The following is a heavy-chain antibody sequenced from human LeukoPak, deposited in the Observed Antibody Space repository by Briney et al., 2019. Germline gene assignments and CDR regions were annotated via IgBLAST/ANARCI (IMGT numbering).Heavy chain of an antibody. D-gene: IGHD2-2*01. J-gene: IGHJ4*02. V-gene: IGHV1-18*04. CDR1: GYTFTSYG. CDR2: ISAYNGNT. CDR3: ARDHAGYIVVVPAVHFDY. Sequence: GASVKVSCKASGYTFTSYGISWVRQAPGQGLGWMGWISAYNGNTNYAQKLQGRVTMTTDTSTSTAYMELRSLRSDDTAVYYCARDHAGYIVVVPAVHFDYWGQGTLVTVSS.